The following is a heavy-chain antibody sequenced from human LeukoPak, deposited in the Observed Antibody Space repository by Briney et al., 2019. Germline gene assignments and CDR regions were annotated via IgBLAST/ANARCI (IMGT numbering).Heavy chain of an antibody. CDR3: ARAWQGVPDY. Sequence: PSETLSLTCAVYGGSFSGYYWSWIRQPPGKGLEWIGEINHSGSTNYNPSLKSRVTISVDTSKNQFSLKLSSVTAADTAVYYCARAWQGVPDYWGQGTLVTVSS. CDR2: INHSGST. CDR1: GGSFSGYY. J-gene: IGHJ4*02. V-gene: IGHV4-34*01. D-gene: IGHD2-8*01.